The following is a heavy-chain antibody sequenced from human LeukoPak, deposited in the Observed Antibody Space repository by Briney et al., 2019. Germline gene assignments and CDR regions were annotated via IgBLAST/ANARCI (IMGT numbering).Heavy chain of an antibody. CDR3: ARGMTTVTTSGF. D-gene: IGHD4-17*01. V-gene: IGHV1-2*02. CDR1: GYTFTGYY. Sequence: GASVKVSCKASGYTFTGYYIHWVRQAPGQGLEWMGWINPNSGGTNYAQKFQGRVTMTRDTSISTAYMELSRVRSDDTAVYYCARGMTTVTTSGFWGQGTLVTVSS. J-gene: IGHJ4*02. CDR2: INPNSGGT.